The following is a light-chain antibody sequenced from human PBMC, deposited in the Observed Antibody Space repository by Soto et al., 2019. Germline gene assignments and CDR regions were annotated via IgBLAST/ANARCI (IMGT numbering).Light chain of an antibody. J-gene: IGKJ4*01. CDR3: QQYYSTLLT. CDR2: WAS. V-gene: IGKV4-1*01. Sequence: DIVMTQSPDSLAVSLGERATINSKSSQSVLYSSNNKNYLACYQQKPGQPPKLLIYWASIRESGVPDRFSGSGSGTDFTLTISSXQAEDVVVYYCQQYYSTLLTFGGGTKVDIK. CDR1: QSVLYSSNNKNY.